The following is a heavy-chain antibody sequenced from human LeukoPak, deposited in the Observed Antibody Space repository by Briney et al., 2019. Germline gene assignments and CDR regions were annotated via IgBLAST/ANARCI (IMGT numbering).Heavy chain of an antibody. CDR3: ARDWNYYGSGSPIYEGFIENWFDP. J-gene: IGHJ5*02. Sequence: PSETLSLTCTVSGYSISSGYYWGWIRQPPGKGLEWIGSIYHSGSTYYNPSLKSRVTISVDTSKNQFSLKLSSVTAADTAVYYCARDWNYYGSGSPIYEGFIENWFDPWGQGTLVTVSS. V-gene: IGHV4-38-2*02. CDR2: IYHSGST. CDR1: GYSISSGYY. D-gene: IGHD3-10*01.